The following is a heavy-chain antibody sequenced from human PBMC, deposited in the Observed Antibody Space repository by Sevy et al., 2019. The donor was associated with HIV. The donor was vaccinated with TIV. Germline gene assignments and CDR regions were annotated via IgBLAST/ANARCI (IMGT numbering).Heavy chain of an antibody. Sequence: ASVKVSCRTSGYTFTHYRLNWVRQAPGQGLEWMGWITTYNGYTYYAQQLQGRVTITRDTSTTTTYMELRSLTSDETAIYFCARGEYAWDYWGQGTLVTVSS. CDR3: ARGEYAWDY. J-gene: IGHJ4*02. V-gene: IGHV1-18*01. CDR2: ITTYNGYT. CDR1: GYTFTHYR. D-gene: IGHD3-16*01.